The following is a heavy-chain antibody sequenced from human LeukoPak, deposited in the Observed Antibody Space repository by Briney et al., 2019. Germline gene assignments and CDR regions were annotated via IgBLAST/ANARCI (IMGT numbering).Heavy chain of an antibody. J-gene: IGHJ4*02. CDR1: GFMSSNNA. CDR2: ISTRGGGI. CDR3: AKDGFDYYDSSGYYYFDD. Sequence: PGGSLRLSCAASGFMSSNNALSWVRQAPGKGLEWVSGISTRGGGIYYAESVKGRFTISRDNSKNTLYLQMKGLRAEDTAVYYCAKDGFDYYDSSGYYYFDDWGQGTLVTVSS. D-gene: IGHD3-22*01. V-gene: IGHV3-23*01.